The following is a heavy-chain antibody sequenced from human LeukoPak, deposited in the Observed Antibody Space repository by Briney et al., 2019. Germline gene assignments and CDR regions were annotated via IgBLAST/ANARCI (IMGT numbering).Heavy chain of an antibody. CDR1: GGSLSTYY. Sequence: SETLSLTCTVSGGSLSTYYWSWIRPPPGKGLEWIGYIYYSGNSNYNPSLKSRVTMSLDTSKNQFSLKLSSVTAADTAVYYCVRRVAVRGFYGFDIWGQGAMVTVSS. D-gene: IGHD6-6*01. J-gene: IGHJ3*02. CDR2: IYYSGNS. V-gene: IGHV4-59*12. CDR3: VRRVAVRGFYGFDI.